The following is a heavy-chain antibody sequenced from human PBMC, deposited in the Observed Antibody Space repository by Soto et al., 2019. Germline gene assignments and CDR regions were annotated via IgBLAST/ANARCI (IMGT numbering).Heavy chain of an antibody. Sequence: GGSLRLSCAASGLTFGDYAMSWVRQAPGKGLAWVSSISGSGDSTYHAASVKGRFTISRDNSKNTLYLQMNSLRAEDTAVYYCARGPGYCSSTSCYSWFDPWGQGTLVTVSS. CDR1: GLTFGDYA. V-gene: IGHV3-23*01. CDR3: ARGPGYCSSTSCYSWFDP. D-gene: IGHD2-2*02. CDR2: ISGSGDST. J-gene: IGHJ5*02.